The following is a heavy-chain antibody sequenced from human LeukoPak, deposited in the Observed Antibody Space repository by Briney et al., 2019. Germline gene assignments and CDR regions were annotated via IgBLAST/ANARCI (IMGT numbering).Heavy chain of an antibody. CDR3: ASWVLSGYFDY. Sequence: RSSETLSLTCTVSGGSISSGSYYWSWIRQPAGKGLEWIGRIYTSGSTNYNPSLKSRVTISVDTSENQFSLKLSSVTAADTAVYYCASWVLSGYFDYWGQGTLVTVSS. CDR1: GGSISSGSYY. J-gene: IGHJ4*02. V-gene: IGHV4-61*02. D-gene: IGHD2-15*01. CDR2: IYTSGST.